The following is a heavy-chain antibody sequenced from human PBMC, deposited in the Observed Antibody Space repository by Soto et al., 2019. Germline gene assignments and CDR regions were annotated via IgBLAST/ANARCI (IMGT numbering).Heavy chain of an antibody. CDR1: GGSISSYY. CDR3: ARRYGPGFDY. D-gene: IGHD4-17*01. Sequence: PSETLSLTCTVSGGSISSYYWSWIRQPPGKGLEWIGYIYYSDSTNYNPSLKSRVTISVDTSKNQFSLKLSSVTAADTAVYYCARRYGPGFDYWGQGTLVTVSS. J-gene: IGHJ4*02. CDR2: IYYSDST. V-gene: IGHV4-59*08.